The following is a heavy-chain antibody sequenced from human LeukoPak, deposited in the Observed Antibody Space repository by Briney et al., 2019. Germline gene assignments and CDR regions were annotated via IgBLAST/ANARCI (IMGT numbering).Heavy chain of an antibody. Sequence: SQTLSLTCAISGDSVSSSSAAWSWIRQSPSRGLEWLGRTYYRSKWYNDYAVSVKTRITIDPDTSKNQFSLKLSSVTAADTAVYYCARDQPSDDLWQQTSGGSLGVNAFDIWGQGTMVTVSS. CDR2: TYYRSKWYN. CDR3: ARDQPSDDLWQQTSGGSLGVNAFDI. CDR1: GDSVSSSSAA. V-gene: IGHV6-1*01. J-gene: IGHJ3*02. D-gene: IGHD3-3*01.